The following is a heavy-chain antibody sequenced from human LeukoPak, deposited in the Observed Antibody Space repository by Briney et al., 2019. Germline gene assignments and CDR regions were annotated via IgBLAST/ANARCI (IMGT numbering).Heavy chain of an antibody. J-gene: IGHJ4*02. Sequence: SETLSLTCTVSGGSISSGSYYWSWIRQPAGKGLEWIGRIYTSGSTNYNPSLKSRVTISVDTSKNQFSLKMISVTTADTAVYYCARLYCGYARCSPHYLDYWGQGTLVTVSS. D-gene: IGHD2-21*01. CDR3: ARLYCGYARCSPHYLDY. CDR2: IYTSGST. CDR1: GGSISSGSYY. V-gene: IGHV4-61*02.